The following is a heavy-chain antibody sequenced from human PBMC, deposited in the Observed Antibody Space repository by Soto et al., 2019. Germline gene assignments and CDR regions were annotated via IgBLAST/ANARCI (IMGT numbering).Heavy chain of an antibody. J-gene: IGHJ6*02. D-gene: IGHD3-3*01. CDR3: ARDLTVFGVLHGDSPMDV. V-gene: IGHV3-30*03. CDR2: ISYDGGNA. Sequence: QVQLVESGGGVVQPGGSLRLSCAGSGFSFSNHVMHWVRQAPGKGLEWVAVISYDGGNAYYAESVKGRFTVSRDNSKNTMYIEMSSVRGDDTAVYYCARDLTVFGVLHGDSPMDVWGQGTTVTVSS. CDR1: GFSFSNHV.